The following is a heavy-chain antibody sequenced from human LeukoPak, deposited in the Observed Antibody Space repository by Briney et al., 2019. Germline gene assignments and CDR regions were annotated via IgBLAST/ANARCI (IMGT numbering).Heavy chain of an antibody. CDR2: IYYSGST. CDR3: ARLDKSQPGLTYFDY. CDR1: GGSISSGGYY. Sequence: SETLSLTCTVSGGSISSGGYYWSWIRQHPGKGLEWIGYIYYSGSTYYNPSLKSRVTISVDTSKNQFSLKLSSVTAADTAVYYCARLDKSQPGLTYFDYWGQGTLVTVSS. V-gene: IGHV4-31*03. J-gene: IGHJ4*02. D-gene: IGHD2-2*03.